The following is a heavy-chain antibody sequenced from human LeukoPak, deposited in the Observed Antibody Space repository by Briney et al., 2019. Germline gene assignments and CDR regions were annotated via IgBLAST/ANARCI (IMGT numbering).Heavy chain of an antibody. CDR1: GGTFSSYA. CDR3: ARELDTAMVTDY. D-gene: IGHD5-18*01. V-gene: IGHV1-69*05. Sequence: SVKVSCKASGGTFSSYAISWVRQAPGQGLEWMGRIIPIFGTANYAQKFQGRVTMTRDTSISTAYMELSRLRSDDTAVYYCARELDTAMVTDYWGQGTLVTVSS. CDR2: IIPIFGTA. J-gene: IGHJ4*02.